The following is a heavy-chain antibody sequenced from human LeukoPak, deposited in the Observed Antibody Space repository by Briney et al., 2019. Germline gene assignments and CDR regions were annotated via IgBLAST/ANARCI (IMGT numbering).Heavy chain of an antibody. CDR3: AKDGMVRGVNYIDY. Sequence: GGSLRLSCAASGFTFSSYAMSWVRQAPGKGLEWVSAISGSGGSTYYADSVKGRFTISRDNSKNTLYLQMNSLRAEDTAVYYCAKDGMVRGVNYIDYWGQGTLVTVSS. CDR2: ISGSGGST. J-gene: IGHJ4*02. D-gene: IGHD3-10*01. V-gene: IGHV3-23*01. CDR1: GFTFSSYA.